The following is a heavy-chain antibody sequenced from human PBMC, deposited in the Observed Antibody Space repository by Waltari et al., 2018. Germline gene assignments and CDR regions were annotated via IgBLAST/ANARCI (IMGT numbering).Heavy chain of an antibody. CDR3: ARVEYYGSGSAFDI. Sequence: QVQLQESGPGLVKPSETLSLPCTVSGGSISSYYWRWIRQPAGKGLEWIGRIYTSGSTNYNPSLKSRVTMSVDTSKNQFSLKLSSVTAADTAVYYCARVEYYGSGSAFDIWGQGTMVTVSS. V-gene: IGHV4-4*07. J-gene: IGHJ3*02. CDR2: IYTSGST. D-gene: IGHD3-10*01. CDR1: GGSISSYY.